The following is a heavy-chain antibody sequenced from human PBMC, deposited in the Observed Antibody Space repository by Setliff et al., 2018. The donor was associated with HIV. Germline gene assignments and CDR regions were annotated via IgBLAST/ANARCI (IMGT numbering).Heavy chain of an antibody. CDR1: GGSISSFSYY. CDR3: MRGRSITIFGVAYFDF. V-gene: IGHV4-39*07. Sequence: PSETLSLTCTVSGGSISSFSYYWGWIRQPPGKGPEWIGSIFHTGNTYYNPSLKSRVTISVDMSNNQFSLKVTSVTAADTAVYYCMRGRSITIFGVAYFDFWGQGTQVTVSS. CDR2: IFHTGNT. D-gene: IGHD3-3*01. J-gene: IGHJ4*02.